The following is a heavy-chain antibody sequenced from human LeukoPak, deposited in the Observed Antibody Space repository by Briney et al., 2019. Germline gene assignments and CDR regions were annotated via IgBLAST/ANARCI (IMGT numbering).Heavy chain of an antibody. V-gene: IGHV3-9*01. CDR3: TKTRRAVGGYNFDS. D-gene: IGHD6-19*01. J-gene: IGHJ4*02. CDR1: GFRFDDYA. CDR2: ISWNNGRI. Sequence: PRGSLRLSCVASGFRFDDYAMHWVRQVPGKGLEWVSGISWNNGRIDYADSVKGRFTISRDNAKNSLYLQMNSLTVEDTALYYCTKTRRAVGGYNFDSWGQGTLVTVSS.